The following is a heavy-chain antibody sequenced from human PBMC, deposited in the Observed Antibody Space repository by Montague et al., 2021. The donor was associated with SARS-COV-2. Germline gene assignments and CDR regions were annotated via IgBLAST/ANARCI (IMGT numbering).Heavy chain of an antibody. CDR3: ARDSYGMDV. J-gene: IGHJ6*02. CDR1: GFTVSHNY. V-gene: IGHV3-66*01. CDR2: IYSGGNT. Sequence: SLRLSCAASGFTVSHNYMSWVRQAPGKGLEWVSIIYSGGNTYYADSVKGRFTISIDNSKNTLYLPMNSLRAEDTARYYCARDSYGMDVWGQGTTVTVSS.